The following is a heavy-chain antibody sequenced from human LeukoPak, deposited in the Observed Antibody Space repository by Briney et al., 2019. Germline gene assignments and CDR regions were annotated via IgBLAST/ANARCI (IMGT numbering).Heavy chain of an antibody. Sequence: SETLSLTCTVSGNSISSGDNYWSWIRQPAGKGLEWIGRIYTSGSTNYSPSLKSRVTISVDTSKNQFSLKLSSVTAADTAVYYCARSPGKVVVAFDYWGQGTLVTVSS. CDR2: IYTSGST. CDR3: ARSPGKVVVAFDY. D-gene: IGHD3-22*01. J-gene: IGHJ4*02. V-gene: IGHV4-61*02. CDR1: GNSISSGDNY.